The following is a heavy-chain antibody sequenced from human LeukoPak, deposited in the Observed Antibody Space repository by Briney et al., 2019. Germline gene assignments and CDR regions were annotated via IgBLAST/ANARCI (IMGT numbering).Heavy chain of an antibody. D-gene: IGHD1-1*01. CDR3: ASEGGIQQLSWFDP. CDR2: IYHSGST. J-gene: IGHJ5*02. V-gene: IGHV4-38-2*01. Sequence: SETLSLTCAVSGYSISRGYYWGWIRQPPGKGLEWIGSIYHSGSTYYNPSLKSRVTISVDTSKNQFSLKLSSVTAADTAVYYCASEGGIQQLSWFDPWGQGTLVTVSS. CDR1: GYSISRGYY.